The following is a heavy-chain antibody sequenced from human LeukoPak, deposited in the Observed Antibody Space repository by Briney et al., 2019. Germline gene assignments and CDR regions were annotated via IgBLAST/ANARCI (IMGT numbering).Heavy chain of an antibody. CDR3: ARDIIPSSWYDSWFDP. CDR2: INHSGST. D-gene: IGHD6-13*01. V-gene: IGHV4-34*10. Sequence: SETLSLTCAFYGASFSGCYWSWIRQPPGKGLEWIGEINHSGSTNYNPSLKSRVTMSVDTSKNQFSLKLSSVTAADTAVYYCARDIIPSSWYDSWFDPWGQGTLVTVSS. CDR1: GASFSGCY. J-gene: IGHJ5*02.